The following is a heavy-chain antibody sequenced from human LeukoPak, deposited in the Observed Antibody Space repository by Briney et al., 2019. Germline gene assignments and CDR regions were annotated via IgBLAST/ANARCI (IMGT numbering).Heavy chain of an antibody. CDR3: ARDNRFMITFGGIIVPNPFHH. CDR2: ISGYNGNT. CDR1: GYTFTSYG. Sequence: ASVKVSCKASGYTFTSYGISWVRQAPGQGLEWMGWISGYNGNTNYAQQLQGRVTMTTDTSSNTAYMELRSLRSDDTAVYYCARDNRFMITFGGIIVPNPFHHWGQGTLVTVSS. V-gene: IGHV1-18*01. J-gene: IGHJ1*01. D-gene: IGHD3-16*02.